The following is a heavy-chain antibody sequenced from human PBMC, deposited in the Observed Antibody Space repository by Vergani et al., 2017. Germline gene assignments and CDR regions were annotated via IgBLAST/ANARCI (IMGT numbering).Heavy chain of an antibody. J-gene: IGHJ6*02. V-gene: IGHV4-61*02. CDR1: GGSISSGSYY. CDR3: ARVPVDSTAWPFLLLGMDV. Sequence: QVQLQESGPGLVRPSQTLSLTCTVSGGSISSGSYYWSWFRQPAGKGLGWIGRFYTGGGTSYNPSLKSRVTISVDTSKNQFSLPLGSVTAADTAVYYCARVPVDSTAWPFLLLGMDVWGQGTTVTVSS. CDR2: FYTGGGT. D-gene: IGHD5-12*01.